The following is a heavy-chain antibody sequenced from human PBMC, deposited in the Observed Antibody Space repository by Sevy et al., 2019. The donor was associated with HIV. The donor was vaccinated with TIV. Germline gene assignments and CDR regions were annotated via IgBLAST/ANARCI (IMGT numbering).Heavy chain of an antibody. V-gene: IGHV3-30*02. J-gene: IGHJ4*02. CDR1: GFTFSYSG. CDR3: AKNTAAVGTGGFDY. Sequence: GGSLRLSCTTSGFTFSYSGMHWVRQAPGKGLEWVTFIQYDGRNTHYADSVKGRFTISRDNSKNTLYLQMKSLRGDDTAVYYCAKNTAAVGTGGFDYWGQGALVTVSS. CDR2: IQYDGRNT. D-gene: IGHD6-13*01.